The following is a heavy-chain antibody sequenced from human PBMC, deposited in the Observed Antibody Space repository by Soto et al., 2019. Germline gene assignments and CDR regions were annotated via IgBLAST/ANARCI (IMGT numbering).Heavy chain of an antibody. CDR2: IIPIFGTT. CDR1: GGTFSTFG. Sequence: EASVKVSCKASGGTFSTFGFSWVRQAPGQGLEWMGGIIPIFGTTYYAQKFQGRVTITADESTSTAYLELSSLRSEDTAVCYCARALEQYYYDSSGYYYGYWGQGALVTVSS. CDR3: ARALEQYYYDSSGYYYGY. D-gene: IGHD3-22*01. V-gene: IGHV1-69*13. J-gene: IGHJ4*02.